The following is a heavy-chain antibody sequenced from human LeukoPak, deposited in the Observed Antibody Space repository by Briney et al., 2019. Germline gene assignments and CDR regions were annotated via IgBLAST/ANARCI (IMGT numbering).Heavy chain of an antibody. CDR1: GGSISSHY. CDR3: ARGHYPSWFDP. V-gene: IGHV4-59*11. D-gene: IGHD3-10*01. Sequence: PSETLSLTCTVSGGSISSHYWSWIRQPPGKGLEWIGYIYYSGSTNYNPSLKSRVTISVDTSKNQFSLKLSSVTAADTAVYYCARGHYPSWFDPWGQGTLVTVSS. J-gene: IGHJ5*02. CDR2: IYYSGST.